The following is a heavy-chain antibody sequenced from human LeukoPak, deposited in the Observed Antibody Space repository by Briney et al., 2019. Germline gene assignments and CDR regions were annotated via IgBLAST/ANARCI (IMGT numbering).Heavy chain of an antibody. V-gene: IGHV4-34*01. CDR1: VGCFCGYY. J-gene: IGHJ4*02. Sequence: SETLSLTCALYVGCFCGYYWSSIRQPPGKWLEWIREINHSGSTNYNPSLKSRVTISVDTSKNQFSLKLRSVTAADTAVYYCARKGKQWLSGGAFDYWGQGTLVTVSS. D-gene: IGHD6-19*01. CDR3: ARKGKQWLSGGAFDY. CDR2: INHSGST.